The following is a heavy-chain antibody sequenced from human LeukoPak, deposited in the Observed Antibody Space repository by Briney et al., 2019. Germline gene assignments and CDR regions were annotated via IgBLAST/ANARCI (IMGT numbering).Heavy chain of an antibody. Sequence: GGSLRPSCAASGFTFTNYWMSWVRQAPGKGLEWVASIKEDGSQKYYVDSLKGRFTISRDNAENSLYLQMNSLRPEDAAVYYCARDYPWSSGYYSYAFDIWGQGTMVTVSS. CDR3: ARDYPWSSGYYSYAFDI. CDR2: IKEDGSQK. J-gene: IGHJ3*02. V-gene: IGHV3-7*01. CDR1: GFTFTNYW. D-gene: IGHD6-19*01.